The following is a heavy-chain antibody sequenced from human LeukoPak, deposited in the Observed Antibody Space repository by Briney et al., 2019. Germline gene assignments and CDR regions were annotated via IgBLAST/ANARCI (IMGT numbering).Heavy chain of an antibody. Sequence: GGSLRLSCAAPGFTFSSYGMSWVRQAPGKGLEWVSAISGSGGSTYYADSVKGRFTISRDNSKNTLYLQMNSLRAEDTAVYYCAKDGLQIVVVPAATFYYYYYMDVWGKGTTVTISS. CDR2: ISGSGGST. D-gene: IGHD2-2*01. J-gene: IGHJ6*03. CDR3: AKDGLQIVVVPAATFYYYYYMDV. V-gene: IGHV3-23*01. CDR1: GFTFSSYG.